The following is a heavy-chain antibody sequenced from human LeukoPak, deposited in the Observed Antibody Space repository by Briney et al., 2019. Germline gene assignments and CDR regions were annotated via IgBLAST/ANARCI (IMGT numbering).Heavy chain of an antibody. CDR1: GYSFNDYY. CDR2: INPNRGGT. J-gene: IGHJ5*02. V-gene: IGHV1-2*02. CDR3: ARDTCDGVSCYNWFDP. D-gene: IGHD4-17*01. Sequence: ASVKVSCKASGYSFNDYYIHWARQAPGQGLEWMGWINPNRGGTSYAQKSQGRVTMTRDTSITTAYMELSSLRSDDTAMYYCARDTCDGVSCYNWFDPWGHGTLVTVSS.